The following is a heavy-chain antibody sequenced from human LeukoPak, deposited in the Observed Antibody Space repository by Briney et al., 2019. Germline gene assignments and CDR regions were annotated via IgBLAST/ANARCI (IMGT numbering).Heavy chain of an antibody. Sequence: SVKVSCKASGYTFTSYGISWVRQAPGQGLEWMGGIIPIFGTANYAQKFQGRVTITADESTSTAYMELSSLRSEDTAVYYCARLARGPGGYVHGAFDYWGQGTLVTVSS. CDR3: ARLARGPGGYVHGAFDY. CDR1: GYTFTSYG. V-gene: IGHV1-69*13. J-gene: IGHJ4*02. CDR2: IIPIFGTA. D-gene: IGHD5-12*01.